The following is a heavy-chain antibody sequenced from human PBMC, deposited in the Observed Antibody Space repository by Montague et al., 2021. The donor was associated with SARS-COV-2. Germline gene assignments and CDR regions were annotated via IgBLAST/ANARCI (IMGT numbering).Heavy chain of an antibody. D-gene: IGHD3-3*01. J-gene: IGHJ3*02. Sequence: SETLSLTCTVSGGSISGHYWSWIRQPPGKGLEWIGYIYYGGSTNYNPSLKSRVTISVDTSKNQFSLKLSSVTAADTAVYYCARGSDCWSVYYTAVGAFDIWGQGTMVTVSS. CDR1: GGSISGHY. CDR2: IYYGGST. CDR3: ARGSDCWSVYYTAVGAFDI. V-gene: IGHV4-59*11.